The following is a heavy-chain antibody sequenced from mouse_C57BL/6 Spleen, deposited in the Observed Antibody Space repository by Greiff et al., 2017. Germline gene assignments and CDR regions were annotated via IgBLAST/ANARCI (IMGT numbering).Heavy chain of an antibody. Sequence: VQLQQPGAELVRPGSSVKLSCKASGYTFTSYWMHWVKQRPIQGLEWIGNIDPSDSETHYNQKFKDKATLTVDKSSSTAYMQLSSLTSEDSAVYYCARGATVGATNYFDYWGQGTTLTVSS. CDR3: ARGATVGATNYFDY. D-gene: IGHD1-1*01. J-gene: IGHJ2*01. CDR1: GYTFTSYW. CDR2: IDPSDSET. V-gene: IGHV1-52*01.